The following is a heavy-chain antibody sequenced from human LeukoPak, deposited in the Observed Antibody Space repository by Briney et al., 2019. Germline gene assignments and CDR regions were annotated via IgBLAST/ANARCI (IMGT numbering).Heavy chain of an antibody. CDR3: ARNVTAGFFDY. V-gene: IGHV4-38-2*01. J-gene: IGHJ4*02. CDR1: GSSITSDYF. Sequence: SQSLSLTCDVSGSSITSDYFWGWIRQPPGKELEWIATIYYSWGMDCNASLKSRVTISLDASKNQYSLKMTSLTAADAAIYYCARNVTAGFFDYWGQGILVTVSS. CDR2: IYYSWGM. D-gene: IGHD1-1*01.